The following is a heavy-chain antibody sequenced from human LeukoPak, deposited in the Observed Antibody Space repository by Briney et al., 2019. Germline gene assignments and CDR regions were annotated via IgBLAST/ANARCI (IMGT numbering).Heavy chain of an antibody. Sequence: GGSLRLSCAVSGLTFSISGMHWVRQAPGKGLESVTFIRDEGSSEYYVESVKGRFTVSRDHSKNTLHLQMNSLTLEDTAVYYCAKLVDYCEGRTCFTTYYYTDSWGKGTTVTVSS. CDR2: IRDEGSSE. J-gene: IGHJ6*03. D-gene: IGHD4/OR15-4a*01. V-gene: IGHV3-30*02. CDR3: AKLVDYCEGRTCFTTYYYTDS. CDR1: GLTFSISG.